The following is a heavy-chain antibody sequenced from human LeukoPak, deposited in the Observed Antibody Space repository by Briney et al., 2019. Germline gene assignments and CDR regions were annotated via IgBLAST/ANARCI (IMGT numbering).Heavy chain of an antibody. J-gene: IGHJ6*03. V-gene: IGHV1-69*13. CDR3: AGTIFGVVSPPNYYMDV. CDR2: IIPIFGTA. D-gene: IGHD3-3*01. Sequence: SVKVSCKASGGTFSSYAISWVRQAPGQGLEWMGGIIPIFGTANYAQKFQGRVTITADESTSTAYMELSSLRSEDTAVYYCAGTIFGVVSPPNYYMDVWGKGTTVTVSS. CDR1: GGTFSSYA.